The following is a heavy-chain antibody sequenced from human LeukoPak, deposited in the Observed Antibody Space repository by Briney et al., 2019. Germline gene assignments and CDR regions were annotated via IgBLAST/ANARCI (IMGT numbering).Heavy chain of an antibody. CDR2: INWNGGST. D-gene: IGHD2-15*01. CDR3: ARSVAASRDY. J-gene: IGHJ4*02. V-gene: IGHV3-20*04. Sequence: GGSLRLSCAASGFTFSSYAMSWVRQAPGKGLEWVSGINWNGGSTGYADSVKGRFTISRDNAKNSLYLQMNSLRAEDTALYYCARSVAASRDYWGQGTLVTVSS. CDR1: GFTFSSYA.